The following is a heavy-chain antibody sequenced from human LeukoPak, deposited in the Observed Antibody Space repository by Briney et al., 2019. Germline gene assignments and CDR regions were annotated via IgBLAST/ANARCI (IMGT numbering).Heavy chain of an antibody. CDR3: AREGGMGALY. CDR2: TYYRSKWYF. Sequence: SQTLSLTCAISGDSVSSNSVAWNWIRQSPSRGLEWLGRTYYRSKWYFDYAVSVKSRITINPDTSKDQFSLQLNSVTPEDSAVYYCAREGGMGALYWGQGTLVTVSS. V-gene: IGHV6-1*01. J-gene: IGHJ4*02. D-gene: IGHD1-26*01. CDR1: GDSVSSNSVA.